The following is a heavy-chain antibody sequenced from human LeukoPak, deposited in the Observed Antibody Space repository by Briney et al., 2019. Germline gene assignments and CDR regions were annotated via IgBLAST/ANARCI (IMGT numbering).Heavy chain of an antibody. J-gene: IGHJ6*03. Sequence: PSETLSLTCTVSGGSISSNNYYWGWIRQPPGKGLEWIGSIYYSGSTYYTPSLKSRVTISVDTSKNQFSLRLRSVTAADTAVYYCTRVDSYYYMDVWGKGTTVTVSS. CDR2: IYYSGST. V-gene: IGHV4-39*07. CDR3: TRVDSYYYMDV. CDR1: GGSISSNNYY.